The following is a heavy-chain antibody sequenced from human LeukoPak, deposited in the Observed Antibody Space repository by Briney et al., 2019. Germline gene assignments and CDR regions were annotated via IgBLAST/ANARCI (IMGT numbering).Heavy chain of an antibody. CDR2: ISYDGSNK. J-gene: IGHJ4*02. D-gene: IGHD5-12*01. Sequence: GRSLRLSCAASGFTFSSYAMHWVRQAPGKGLGWVAVISYDGSNKYYADSVKGRFTIYRDNSENTLYLQMNSLRAEDTAVYYCAREVYSGYHFDYWGQGTLVTVSS. CDR1: GFTFSSYA. CDR3: AREVYSGYHFDY. V-gene: IGHV3-30*04.